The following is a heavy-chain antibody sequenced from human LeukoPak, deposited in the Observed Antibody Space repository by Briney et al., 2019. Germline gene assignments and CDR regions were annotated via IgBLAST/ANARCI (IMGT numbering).Heavy chain of an antibody. CDR3: ATARRYCSGGSCAFDY. D-gene: IGHD2-15*01. Sequence: GASVKVSCKVSGYTLTELSMHWVRQAPGKGLEWMGSFDPEDGETIYAQKFRGRVTMTEDTSTDTAYMELSSLRSEDTAVYYCATARRYCSGGSCAFDYWGQGTLVTVSS. V-gene: IGHV1-24*01. CDR1: GYTLTELS. J-gene: IGHJ4*02. CDR2: FDPEDGET.